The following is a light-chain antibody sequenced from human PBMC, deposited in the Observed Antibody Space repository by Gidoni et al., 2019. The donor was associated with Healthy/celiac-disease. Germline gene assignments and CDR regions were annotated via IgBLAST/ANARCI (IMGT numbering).Light chain of an antibody. CDR3: QTWGTGIPWV. Sequence: LVLTQSPSASASLAASVKLTCTLSSGHSSYAIAWHQQQPGKGPRYLMKLNSDGSHSKGDGIPDRFSGSSSGAERYLTISSLQSEDEADYYCQTWGTGIPWVFGGGTKLTVL. V-gene: IGLV4-69*01. CDR2: LNSDGSH. CDR1: SGHSSYA. J-gene: IGLJ3*02.